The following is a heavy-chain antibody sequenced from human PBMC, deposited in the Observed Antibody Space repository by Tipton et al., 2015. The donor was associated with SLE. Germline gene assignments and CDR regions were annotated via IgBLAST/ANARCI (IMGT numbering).Heavy chain of an antibody. CDR2: IYSSGST. J-gene: IGHJ4*02. CDR1: GGSINSDNYF. CDR3: ARGKGEDAFNVLDY. D-gene: IGHD5-24*01. V-gene: IGHV4-61*02. Sequence: TLSLTCTVSGGSINSDNYFWSWVRQPAGKGLEWIGRIYSSGSTNYNPSLKSRVTISLDTSENQFSLKLSSVTAADTAVYYCARGKGEDAFNVLDYWGQGTLVTVAS.